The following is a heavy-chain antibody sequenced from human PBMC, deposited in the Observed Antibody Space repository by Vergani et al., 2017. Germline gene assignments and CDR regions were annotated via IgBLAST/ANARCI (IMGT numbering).Heavy chain of an antibody. CDR1: GFTFSSYE. CDR2: ISSSGSTI. Sequence: EVQLVESGGGLVQPGGSLRLFCAACGFTFSSYEMNWVRQAPGKGLEWVSYISSSGSTIYYADSVKGRFTISRDNAKNSLYLQMNSLRAGDTAVYYCARVPNYSSSWYRSGAFDIWGQGTMVTVSS. D-gene: IGHD6-13*01. V-gene: IGHV3-48*03. J-gene: IGHJ3*02. CDR3: ARVPNYSSSWYRSGAFDI.